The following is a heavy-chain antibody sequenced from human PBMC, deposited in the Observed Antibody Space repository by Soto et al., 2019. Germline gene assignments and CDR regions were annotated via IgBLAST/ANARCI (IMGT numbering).Heavy chain of an antibody. CDR3: AGRGGITIFGVVMIDPPDYYYYGMDV. D-gene: IGHD3-3*01. V-gene: IGHV1-69*13. CDR2: IIPIFGTA. Sequence: VASVKVSCKASGGTFSSYAISWVRQAPGQGLEWMGGIIPIFGTANYAQKFQGRVTITADESTSTAYMELSSLRSEDTAVYYCAGRGGITIFGVVMIDPPDYYYYGMDVWGQGTTVTVSS. J-gene: IGHJ6*02. CDR1: GGTFSSYA.